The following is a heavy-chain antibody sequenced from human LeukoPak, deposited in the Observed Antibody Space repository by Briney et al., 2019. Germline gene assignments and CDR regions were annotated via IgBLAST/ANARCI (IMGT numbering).Heavy chain of an antibody. CDR1: GFTFSSYS. J-gene: IGHJ4*02. CDR2: ISSSSSYI. Sequence: PGGSLRLSCAASGFTFSSYSMNWVRQAPGKGLEWVSSISSSSSYIYYADSVKGRFTISRDNAKNSLYLQMNSLRAEDTAVYYCARDQGSHYGSGSYKTFDYWGQGTLVTVSS. D-gene: IGHD3-10*01. V-gene: IGHV3-21*01. CDR3: ARDQGSHYGSGSYKTFDY.